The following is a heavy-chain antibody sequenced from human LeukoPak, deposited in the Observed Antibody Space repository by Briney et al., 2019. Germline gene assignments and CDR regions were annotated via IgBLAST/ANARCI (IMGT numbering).Heavy chain of an antibody. J-gene: IGHJ1*01. CDR1: GGSISSGNYH. D-gene: IGHD6-6*01. Sequence: PSEILSLTCSVSGGSISSGNYHWAWLRQAPGMGLESIGSISHSGVTFYNPSLKSRLTISADMSKNQFSLKLTSVTATDTAVYYCAKVMTGSQFQDWGQGTLVTVSS. CDR3: AKVMTGSQFQD. CDR2: ISHSGVT. V-gene: IGHV4-39*02.